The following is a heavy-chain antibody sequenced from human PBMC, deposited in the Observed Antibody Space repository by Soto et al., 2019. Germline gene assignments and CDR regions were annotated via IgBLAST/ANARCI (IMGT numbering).Heavy chain of an antibody. CDR2: ISGSGGST. D-gene: IGHD1-26*01. J-gene: IGHJ5*02. CDR3: AKGESSASFFRWFDP. V-gene: IGHV3-23*01. CDR1: GFTFSSYA. Sequence: GGSLRLSCAASGFTFSSYAMSWVRQAPGKGLEWVSAISGSGGSTYYADSVKGRFTTSRDNPKNTLYLQMNSLRAEDTAVYYCAKGESSASFFRWFDPWGQGTLVTVSS.